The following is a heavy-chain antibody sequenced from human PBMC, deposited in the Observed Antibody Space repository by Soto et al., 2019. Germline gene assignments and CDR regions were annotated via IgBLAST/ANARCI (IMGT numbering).Heavy chain of an antibody. Sequence: SETLSLTCAVYGGSFSGYCWSWIRQPPGKGLEWIGEINHSGSTNYNPSLKSRVTISVDTSKNQFSLKLSSVTAADTAVYYCAREGSSGYSSSWYDYWGQGTLVTVSS. D-gene: IGHD6-13*01. CDR2: INHSGST. CDR1: GGSFSGYC. V-gene: IGHV4-34*01. J-gene: IGHJ4*02. CDR3: AREGSSGYSSSWYDY.